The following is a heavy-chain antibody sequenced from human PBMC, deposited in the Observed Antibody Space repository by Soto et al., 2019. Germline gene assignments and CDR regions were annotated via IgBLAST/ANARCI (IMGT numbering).Heavy chain of an antibody. D-gene: IGHD6-13*01. J-gene: IGHJ3*02. Sequence: PGGSLRLSCAASGFTFSSYWMYWVRQAPGKGLEWVSHMNNDGSYIIYAESVKGRFTFSRDNAKNTLYLQMNSLRAEDTAVYYCVRGGYMHACDIWGKGKMVTVPS. V-gene: IGHV3-74*01. CDR2: MNNDGSYI. CDR1: GFTFSSYW. CDR3: VRGGYMHACDI.